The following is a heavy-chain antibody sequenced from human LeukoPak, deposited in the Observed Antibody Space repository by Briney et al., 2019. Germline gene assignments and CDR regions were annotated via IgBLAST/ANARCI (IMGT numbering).Heavy chain of an antibody. Sequence: GASVKVSCKASGYDFINYGITWVRQAPGQGLEWMGWISLYNGNTDYKLQGRVTMTTDTSTSTAYMELRSLRSDDTAVYYCARGGPFFSSSSSKEYDFDYWGQGTLVTVSS. V-gene: IGHV1-18*01. J-gene: IGHJ4*02. CDR1: GYDFINYG. D-gene: IGHD6-6*01. CDR2: ISLYNGNT. CDR3: ARGGPFFSSSSSKEYDFDY.